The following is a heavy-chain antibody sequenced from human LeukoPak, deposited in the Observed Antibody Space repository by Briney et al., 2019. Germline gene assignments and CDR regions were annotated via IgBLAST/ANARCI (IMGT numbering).Heavy chain of an antibody. Sequence: GGSLRLSCATSGFTVSNNYMSWVRQAPGKGLEWVSVIYSGGTTYYADSVKGRFTISEDNSKNTLYLQMNTLRAEGTAVYYCARDTDSSGLYRGFDYWGQGTLVTVSS. CDR2: IYSGGTT. V-gene: IGHV3-53*01. D-gene: IGHD6-19*01. CDR3: ARDTDSSGLYRGFDY. J-gene: IGHJ4*02. CDR1: GFTVSNNY.